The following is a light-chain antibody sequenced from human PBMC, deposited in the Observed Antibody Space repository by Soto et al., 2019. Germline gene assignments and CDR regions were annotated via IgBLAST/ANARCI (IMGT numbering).Light chain of an antibody. J-gene: IGKJ5*01. CDR3: QQYYTTPIT. Sequence: DILMTQSPDSLAVSLGERATINCKSSQSFLYSSNNKNYLAWYQQKPRQPPKLLIYWASTRESGVPDRFSGSGSGTDFTLTISSLQAEDVAVYYCQQYYTTPITFGQGTRLEIK. CDR2: WAS. V-gene: IGKV4-1*01. CDR1: QSFLYSSNNKNY.